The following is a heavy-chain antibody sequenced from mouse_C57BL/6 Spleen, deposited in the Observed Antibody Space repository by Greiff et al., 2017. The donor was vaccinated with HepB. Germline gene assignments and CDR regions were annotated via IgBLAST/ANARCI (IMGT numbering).Heavy chain of an antibody. D-gene: IGHD2-4*01. Sequence: VQLQQSGTVLARPGASVKMSCKTSGYTFTSYWMHWVKQRPGQGLEWIGAIYPGNSDTSYNQKFKGKAKLTAVTSASTAYMELSSLTNEDSAVYYCTSYDYEGDYFDYWGQGTTLTVSS. CDR1: GYTFTSYW. CDR2: IYPGNSDT. CDR3: TSYDYEGDYFDY. V-gene: IGHV1-5*01. J-gene: IGHJ2*01.